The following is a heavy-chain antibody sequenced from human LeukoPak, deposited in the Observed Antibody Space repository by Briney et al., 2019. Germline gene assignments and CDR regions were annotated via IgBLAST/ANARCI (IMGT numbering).Heavy chain of an antibody. CDR1: GDAINNGLPF. Sequence: PSEILSLTCAVSGDAINNGLPFWGCIRPPPGRGPEWNATTYYSATTFYNPTLRSRVTISVDTSNNHFSLVLYSVTAADTGVYYCARQPARDYQWTFDYWGQGVLVTVSS. CDR3: ARQPARDYQWTFDY. J-gene: IGHJ4*02. D-gene: IGHD3/OR15-3a*01. CDR2: TYYSATT. V-gene: IGHV4-39*02.